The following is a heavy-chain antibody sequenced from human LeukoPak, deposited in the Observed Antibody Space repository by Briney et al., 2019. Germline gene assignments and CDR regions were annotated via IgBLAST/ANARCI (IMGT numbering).Heavy chain of an antibody. V-gene: IGHV4-59*08. CDR1: GGSISSYY. J-gene: IGHJ4*02. D-gene: IGHD3-3*01. CDR2: IYYSGST. Sequence: SDTLSLTCTVSGGSISSYYWRWLRQPPGKGLEWLGYIYYSGSTKYNPPLKGRVPLPVEPSKNHFSLTQRYLTTPETAVYYCARHDFSSGYYTVDYWGQGTLVTVST. CDR3: ARHDFSSGYYTVDY.